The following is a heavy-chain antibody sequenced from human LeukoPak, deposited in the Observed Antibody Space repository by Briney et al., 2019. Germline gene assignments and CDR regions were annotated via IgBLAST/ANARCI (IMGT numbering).Heavy chain of an antibody. J-gene: IGHJ3*02. D-gene: IGHD5-24*01. V-gene: IGHV7-4-1*02. CDR3: ARQDAYDYDAFGI. Sequence: ASVKVSCKASGYTFTSYDINGVRQAPGQGLEWMGWINTNTGNPTYAQDTGRFVFSLDTSVSTAYLQISSLKAEDTAVYYCARQDAYDYDAFGIWGQGTMVTVSS. CDR1: GYTFTSYD. CDR2: INTNTGNP.